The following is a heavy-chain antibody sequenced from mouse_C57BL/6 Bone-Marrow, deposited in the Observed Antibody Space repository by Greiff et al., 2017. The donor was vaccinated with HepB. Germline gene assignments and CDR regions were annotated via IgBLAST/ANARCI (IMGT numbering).Heavy chain of an antibody. V-gene: IGHV2-2*01. J-gene: IGHJ3*01. CDR2: IWSGGST. CDR3: ASYDYGAY. CDR1: GFSLTSYG. D-gene: IGHD2-4*01. Sequence: VQVVESGPGLVQPSQSLSITCTVSGFSLTSYGVHWVRQSPGKGLEWLGVIWSGGSTDYNAAFISRLSISKDNSKSQVFFKMNSLQADDTAIYYCASYDYGAYWGQGTLVTVSA.